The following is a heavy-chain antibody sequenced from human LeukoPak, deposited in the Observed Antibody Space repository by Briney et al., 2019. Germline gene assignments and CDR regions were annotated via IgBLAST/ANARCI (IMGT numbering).Heavy chain of an antibody. CDR1: GFTFSSYG. J-gene: IGHJ1*01. D-gene: IGHD6-13*01. V-gene: IGHV3-30*02. CDR2: IRYDGSNK. Sequence: GGSLRLSCAASGFTFSSYGMHWVRQAPGKGLEWVAFIRYDGSNKYYADSVKGRFTISRDNSKNTLYLQMNSLGAEDTAVYYCAYSSSWYDGYFQHWGQGTLVTVSS. CDR3: AYSSSWYDGYFQH.